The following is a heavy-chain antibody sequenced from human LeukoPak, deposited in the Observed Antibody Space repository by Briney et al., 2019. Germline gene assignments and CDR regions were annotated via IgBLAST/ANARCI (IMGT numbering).Heavy chain of an antibody. V-gene: IGHV1-69*13. D-gene: IGHD2-2*01. CDR2: IIPIFGTT. CDR3: ARGTLGYCRSTSCARRSPLYYYYMDV. J-gene: IGHJ6*03. CDR1: GGTFSSYA. Sequence: SVKVSCKASGGTFSSYAISWVRQAPGQGLEWMGGIIPIFGTTNYAQKFQGRVTITADESTSTAYMELSGLRSEDTAVYYCARGTLGYCRSTSCARRSPLYYYYMDVWGIGTTVTISS.